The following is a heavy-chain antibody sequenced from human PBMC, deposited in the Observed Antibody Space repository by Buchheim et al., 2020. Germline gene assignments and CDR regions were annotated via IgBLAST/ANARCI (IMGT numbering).Heavy chain of an antibody. V-gene: IGHV3-23*01. CDR2: ISGSGAGT. CDR1: GFTFSSYA. J-gene: IGHJ4*02. Sequence: EVQLLESGGGLVQPGGSLRLSCVASGFTFSSYAMSWVRQAPGEGLEWVSSISGSGAGTYYANSVKGRFTISRDNSKNTLYLQMNSLRAEDTAVYYCAKDLEIEQWLTPIDYWGQGTL. D-gene: IGHD6-19*01. CDR3: AKDLEIEQWLTPIDY.